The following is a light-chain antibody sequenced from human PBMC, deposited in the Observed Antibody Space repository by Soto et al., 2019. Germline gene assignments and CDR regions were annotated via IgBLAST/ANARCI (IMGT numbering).Light chain of an antibody. CDR3: QQRSNWPPEIT. CDR2: GAS. CDR1: QSVSSN. Sequence: EIVLTQSPGTLSLSPGERATLSCRAIQSVSSNLAWYQQKPGQAPRLLIYGASTRATGIPARFSGSGSGTDFSLTISSLEPEDFAVYYCQQRSNWPPEITFGQGTRLEIK. J-gene: IGKJ5*01. V-gene: IGKV3-11*01.